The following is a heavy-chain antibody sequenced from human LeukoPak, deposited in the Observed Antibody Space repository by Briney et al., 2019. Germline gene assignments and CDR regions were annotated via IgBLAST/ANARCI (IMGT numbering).Heavy chain of an antibody. Sequence: GGSLRLSCTASGFTFGDYAMSWVRQAPGKGLEWVGFIRSKAYGGTTEYAASVKGRFTISRDDSKSIAYLQMNSLKTEDTAVYYCTRDREATYNPARMWYWGQGTLVTVSS. D-gene: IGHD1-26*01. J-gene: IGHJ4*02. CDR1: GFTFGDYA. V-gene: IGHV3-49*04. CDR3: TRDREATYNPARMWY. CDR2: IRSKAYGGTT.